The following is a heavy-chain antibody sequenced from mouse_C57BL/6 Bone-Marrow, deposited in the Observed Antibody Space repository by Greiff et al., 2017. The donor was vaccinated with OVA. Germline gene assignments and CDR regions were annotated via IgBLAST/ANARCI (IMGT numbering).Heavy chain of an antibody. Sequence: EVQLQQSGPVLVKPGASVKMSCKASGYTFTDYYMNWVKQSHGKSLEWIGVINPYNGGTSYNQKFKGKATLTVDKSSSTAYMELNSLTSEDSAVYYCARRGDDAPGDAMDYWGQGTSVTVSS. CDR1: GYTFTDYY. CDR2: INPYNGGT. CDR3: ARRGDDAPGDAMDY. J-gene: IGHJ4*01. D-gene: IGHD2-3*01. V-gene: IGHV1-19*01.